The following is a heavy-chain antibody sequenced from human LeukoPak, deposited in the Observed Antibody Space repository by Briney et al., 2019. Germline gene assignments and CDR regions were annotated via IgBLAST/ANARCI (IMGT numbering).Heavy chain of an antibody. Sequence: PSETLSLTCTVSGGSISSSSYYWGWIRQPPGKGLEWIVSIYYSGSTYYNPSLKSRVTISVDTSKNQFSLKLSSVTAADTAVYYCARELLNCSGGSCYKAYDYWGQGTLVAVSS. D-gene: IGHD2-15*01. CDR3: ARELLNCSGGSCYKAYDY. CDR2: IYYSGST. V-gene: IGHV4-39*07. J-gene: IGHJ4*02. CDR1: GGSISSSSYY.